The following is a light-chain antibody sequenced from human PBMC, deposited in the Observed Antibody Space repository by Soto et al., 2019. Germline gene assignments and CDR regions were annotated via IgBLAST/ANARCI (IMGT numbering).Light chain of an antibody. CDR1: QDISTY. Sequence: DFQMTQSPSSLSAFVGDRVTITCQASQDISTYVNWYQQKPGKTPNLLIYAASNLETRVPSRFSGSGTGTKFTLTISRLQSEDIGTYYCQQYDNLPVTFGPGTKVNVK. CDR3: QQYDNLPVT. V-gene: IGKV1-33*01. J-gene: IGKJ3*01. CDR2: AAS.